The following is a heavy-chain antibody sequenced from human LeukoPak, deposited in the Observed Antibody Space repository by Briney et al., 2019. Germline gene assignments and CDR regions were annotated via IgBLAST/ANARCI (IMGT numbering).Heavy chain of an antibody. V-gene: IGHV1-8*01. Sequence: ASVKVSCKASGYTFTSYDINWVRQATGQGLEWMGWMNPNSGNTGYAQKLQGRVTMTRNTSISTAYMELSSLRSEDTAVYYCARPGWSSTSSPPGYYYMDVWGKGTTVTVSS. D-gene: IGHD2-2*01. J-gene: IGHJ6*03. CDR1: GYTFTSYD. CDR2: MNPNSGNT. CDR3: ARPGWSSTSSPPGYYYMDV.